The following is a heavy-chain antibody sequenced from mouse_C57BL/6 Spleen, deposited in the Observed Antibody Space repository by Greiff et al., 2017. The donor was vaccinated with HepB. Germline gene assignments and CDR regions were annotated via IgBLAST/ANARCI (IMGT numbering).Heavy chain of an antibody. CDR2: ISSGSSTI. Sequence: EVKLQESGGGLVKPGGSLKLSCAASGFTFSDYGMHWVRQAPEKGLEWVAYISSGSSTIYYADTVTGRFTISRDNAKNTLFLQMTSLRSEDTAMYYCARRDGYYYAMDYWGQGTSVTVSS. J-gene: IGHJ4*01. CDR3: ARRDGYYYAMDY. CDR1: GFTFSDYG. D-gene: IGHD2-3*01. V-gene: IGHV5-17*01.